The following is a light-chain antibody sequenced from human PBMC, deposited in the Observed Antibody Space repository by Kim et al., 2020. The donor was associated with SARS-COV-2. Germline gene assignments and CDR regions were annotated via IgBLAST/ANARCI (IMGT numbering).Light chain of an antibody. CDR1: NIGGKS. CDR2: YER. J-gene: IGLJ2*01. V-gene: IGLV3-21*04. Sequence: APRKTATSTCGGKNIGGKSVHWYHQKPGQAPVLVIQYERNRPSGIPARISGSNAGNTATLTISRVEAGDEADYYCQVWNSTTDHSVFGGGTQLTVL. CDR3: QVWNSTTDHSV.